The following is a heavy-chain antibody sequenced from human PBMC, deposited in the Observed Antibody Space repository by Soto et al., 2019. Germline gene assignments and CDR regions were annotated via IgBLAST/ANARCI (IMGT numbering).Heavy chain of an antibody. D-gene: IGHD3-22*01. CDR2: IIPIFGTA. V-gene: IGHV1-69*13. J-gene: IGHJ6*02. CDR3: VRGYDDSSGSYYYYGMDV. CDR1: GGTFSSYA. Sequence: SVKVSCKASGGTFSSYAISWVRQAPGQGLEWMGGIIPIFGTANYAQKFQGRVTITADESTSTAYMELSSLRSEDTAVYYCVRGYDDSSGSYYYYGMDVWGQGTTVTVSS.